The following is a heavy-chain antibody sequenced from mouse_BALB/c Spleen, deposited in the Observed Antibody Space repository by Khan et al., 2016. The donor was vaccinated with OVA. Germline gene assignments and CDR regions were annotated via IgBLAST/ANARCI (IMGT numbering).Heavy chain of an antibody. CDR2: ISSVAYSI. Sequence: EVELVESGGGLVQPGGSRKLSCAASGFTFIDYGMAWVRQTPGKGPEWIAFISSVAYSIYYADTVTGRFTISRANAKNTLYLAMSSLRSDDTSLYYCERGGFAYWGQGTLVTVSA. J-gene: IGHJ3*01. CDR3: ERGGFAY. CDR1: GFTFIDYG. V-gene: IGHV5-15*02.